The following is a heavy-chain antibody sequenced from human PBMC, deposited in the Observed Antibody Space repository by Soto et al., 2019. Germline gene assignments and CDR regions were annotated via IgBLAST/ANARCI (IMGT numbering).Heavy chain of an antibody. CDR3: ASITMVRGVIIGGWFDP. Sequence: TSETLSLTCAVSGFSISSGGYSWSWIRQPPGKGLEWIGYIYHSGSTYYNPSLKSRVTISVDRSKNQFSLKLSSVTAADTAVYYCASITMVRGVIIGGWFDPWGQGTLVTVSS. CDR1: GFSISSGGYS. CDR2: IYHSGST. D-gene: IGHD3-10*01. V-gene: IGHV4-30-2*01. J-gene: IGHJ5*02.